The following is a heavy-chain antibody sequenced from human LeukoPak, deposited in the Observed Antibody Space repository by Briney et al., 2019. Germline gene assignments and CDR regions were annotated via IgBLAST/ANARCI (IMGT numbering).Heavy chain of an antibody. J-gene: IGHJ4*02. Sequence: GGSLRLSCAASGFSFSKYDMHWVRQAPGKGLDWVAVISSDGSDKYYADSVKGRFTISRDNSKNTLYLQMNSLRAEDTAVYYCAKDKGREGDYWGEGNLVTVSS. D-gene: IGHD1-26*01. CDR1: GFSFSKYD. CDR2: ISSDGSDK. CDR3: AKDKGREGDY. V-gene: IGHV3-30*18.